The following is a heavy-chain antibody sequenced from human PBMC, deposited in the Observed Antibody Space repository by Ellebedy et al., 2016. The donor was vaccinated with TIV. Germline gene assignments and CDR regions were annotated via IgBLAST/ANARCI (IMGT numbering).Heavy chain of an antibody. J-gene: IGHJ6*02. D-gene: IGHD3-3*01. CDR1: GGSISSGDYY. CDR2: IYYSGST. CDR3: ARGPSGYYTYGKNYYGMDV. V-gene: IGHV4-30-4*01. Sequence: SETLSLTCTVSGGSISSGDYYWSWIRQPPGKGLEWIGYIYYSGSTYYNPSLKSRVTISVDTSKNQFSLKLSSVTAADTAVYYCARGPSGYYTYGKNYYGMDVWGQGTTVTVSS.